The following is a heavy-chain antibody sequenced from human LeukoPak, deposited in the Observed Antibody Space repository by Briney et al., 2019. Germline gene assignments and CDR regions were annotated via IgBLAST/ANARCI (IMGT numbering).Heavy chain of an antibody. D-gene: IGHD3-10*01. Sequence: PGGSLRLSCAASEFSVGSNYMTWVRQAPGKGLEWVSLIYSGGSTYYADSVKGRFTISRDNSKNTLYLQMNSLRAEDTAVYYCAKDFFGRRGFYMDVWGKGTTVTVSS. V-gene: IGHV3-66*02. CDR1: EFSVGSNY. J-gene: IGHJ6*03. CDR3: AKDFFGRRGFYMDV. CDR2: IYSGGST.